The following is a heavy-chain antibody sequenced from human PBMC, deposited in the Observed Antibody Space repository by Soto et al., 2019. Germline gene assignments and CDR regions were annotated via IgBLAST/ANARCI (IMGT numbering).Heavy chain of an antibody. D-gene: IGHD3-3*01. CDR2: ISSSSSTI. CDR3: AREKGYDFWSGYYTWYYFDY. V-gene: IGHV3-48*01. J-gene: IGHJ4*02. CDR1: GFTFSSYS. Sequence: EVQLVESGGGLVQPGGSLRLSCAASGFTFSSYSMNWVRQAPGKGLEWVSYISSSSSTIYYADSVKGRFTISSDNPKNSLYLQMNSLRAEDTAVYYCAREKGYDFWSGYYTWYYFDYWGQGTLVTVSS.